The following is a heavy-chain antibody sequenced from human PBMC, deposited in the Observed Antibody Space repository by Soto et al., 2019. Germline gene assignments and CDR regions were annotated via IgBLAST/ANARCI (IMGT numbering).Heavy chain of an antibody. CDR1: GFSSSNYG. J-gene: IGHJ4*02. CDR2: IWYDGNYA. D-gene: IGHD3-22*01. V-gene: IGHV3-33*06. CDR3: AKDADKDFDSSGYGGHYVDY. Sequence: QVQLVESGGGVVQPGRSLRLSCAASGFSSSNYGLHWVRQAPGKGLERVAVIWYDGNYAYYADSVQGRFTISRDDSKNTLYLQMNRLRAEDTAVYYCAKDADKDFDSSGYGGHYVDYWGQGTLVTFSA.